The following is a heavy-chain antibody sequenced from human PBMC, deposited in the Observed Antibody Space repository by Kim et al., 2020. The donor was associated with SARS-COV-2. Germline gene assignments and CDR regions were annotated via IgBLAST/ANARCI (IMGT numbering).Heavy chain of an antibody. J-gene: IGHJ4*02. Sequence: AGSVKGRLPISRDNSKNTVYLQMNSLGGEDTAIYYCAKVYASGWSIFDYWGQGTLVTVSA. CDR3: AKVYASGWSIFDY. D-gene: IGHD6-19*01. V-gene: IGHV3-23*01.